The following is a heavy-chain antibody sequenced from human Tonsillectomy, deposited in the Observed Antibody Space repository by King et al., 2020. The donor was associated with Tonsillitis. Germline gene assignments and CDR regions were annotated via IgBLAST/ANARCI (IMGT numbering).Heavy chain of an antibody. CDR3: ARGGYSSGWPQN. V-gene: IGHV3-74*01. D-gene: IGHD6-19*01. CDR2: INSDGSNT. Sequence: VQLVESGGGLVQPGGSLRLSCAASGFIFSTYWMHWVRHAPGKGLVWVSRINSDGSNTTYADSVKGRFTISRDNAKNTLYLQMNSLRAEDTAVYYCARGGYSSGWPQNWGQGTLDTVSS. CDR1: GFIFSTYW. J-gene: IGHJ4*02.